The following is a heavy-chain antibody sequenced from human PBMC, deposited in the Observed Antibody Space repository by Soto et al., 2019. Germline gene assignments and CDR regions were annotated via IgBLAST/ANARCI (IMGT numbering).Heavy chain of an antibody. D-gene: IGHD6-13*01. J-gene: IGHJ4*02. V-gene: IGHV1-18*01. CDR1: SYTFTSYG. CDR3: ARDLGQQLVDY. CDR2: ISAYNGNT. Sequence: GASVNVSCKASSYTFTSYGISWVRQATGQGLEWMGWISAYNGNTNYAQKLQGRVTMTTDTSTSTAYMELRSLRSDDTAVYYCARDLGQQLVDYWGQGTLVTVSS.